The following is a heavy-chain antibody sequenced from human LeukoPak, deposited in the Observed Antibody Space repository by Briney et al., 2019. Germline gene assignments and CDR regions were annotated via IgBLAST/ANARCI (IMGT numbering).Heavy chain of an antibody. CDR1: GFTVSSNY. J-gene: IGHJ4*02. Sequence: PGGSLRLSCAASGFTVSSNYMSWVRQAPGKGLEWVSVIYSGGSTYYADSVKGRFTISRDNSKNTLYLQMNSLRAEDTAVYYCARDYGDYESPRFDYWGQGTLSPSPQ. D-gene: IGHD4-17*01. CDR2: IYSGGST. CDR3: ARDYGDYESPRFDY. V-gene: IGHV3-53*01.